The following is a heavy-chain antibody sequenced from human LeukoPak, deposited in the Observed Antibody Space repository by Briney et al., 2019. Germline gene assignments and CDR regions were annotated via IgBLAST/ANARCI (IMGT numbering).Heavy chain of an antibody. Sequence: GGSLRLSCVASGFTFSTYEMNWVRQAPGKGLEWVSYIGSSGSPIYYADSVKGRFIISRDNAMNSLYLQMNSLRAEDTAVYYCAREYYYDSSGYSPDAFDIWGQGTMVTVSS. CDR3: AREYYYDSSGYSPDAFDI. V-gene: IGHV3-48*03. CDR1: GFTFSTYE. J-gene: IGHJ3*02. CDR2: IGSSGSPI. D-gene: IGHD3-22*01.